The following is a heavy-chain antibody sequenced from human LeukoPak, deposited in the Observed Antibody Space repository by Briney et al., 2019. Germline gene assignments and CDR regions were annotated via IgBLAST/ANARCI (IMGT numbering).Heavy chain of an antibody. V-gene: IGHV3-21*01. Sequence: GGSLRLSCAASGFTFSSYSMNWVRQAPGKGLEWVSSISSSSSYIYYADSVKGRFTISRDNAKNSLYLQMNSLRAEDTAVYYCARLNYDILTGYSFDYWGQGTLVTVSS. CDR2: ISSSSSYI. CDR3: ARLNYDILTGYSFDY. CDR1: GFTFSSYS. D-gene: IGHD3-9*01. J-gene: IGHJ4*02.